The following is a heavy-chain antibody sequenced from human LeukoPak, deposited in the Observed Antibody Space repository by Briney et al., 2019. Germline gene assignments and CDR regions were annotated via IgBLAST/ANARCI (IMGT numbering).Heavy chain of an antibody. CDR1: GGSISSYY. V-gene: IGHV4-59*01. J-gene: IGHJ5*02. CDR3: ARGATVYYDSSHFDP. D-gene: IGHD3-22*01. CDR2: IYYSGST. Sequence: SETLSLTCAVYGGSISSYYWSWIRQPPGKGLEWIVYIYYSGSTNYNPSLKSRVTISVDTSKNQFSLKLSSVTAADTAVYYCARGATVYYDSSHFDPWGQGTLVTVSS.